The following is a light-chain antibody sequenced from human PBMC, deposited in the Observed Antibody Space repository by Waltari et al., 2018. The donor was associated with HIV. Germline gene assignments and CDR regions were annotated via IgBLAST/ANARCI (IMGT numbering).Light chain of an antibody. V-gene: IGLV2-14*01. CDR3: SSYTSSSPLV. J-gene: IGLJ3*02. CDR1: SSDVGGYNY. CDR2: EVS. Sequence: QSALTQPASVSGSPGQSITISCPGTSSDVGGYNYVSWYQQHPGKAPKLKIYEVSNRPSGVSNRFSGSKSGNTASLTISGLQAEDEADYYCSSYTSSSPLVFGGGTKLTVL.